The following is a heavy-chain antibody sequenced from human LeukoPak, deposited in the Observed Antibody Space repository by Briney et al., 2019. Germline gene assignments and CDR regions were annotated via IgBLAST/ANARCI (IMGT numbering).Heavy chain of an antibody. Sequence: GGSLRLSCAASGFTFSSYAMSWVRQAPGKGLEWVSAISGSGGSTYYADSVKGRFTISRDNSKNTLYLQMNSLRAEDTAVYYCAKDLSPYWEWFGEFITLNFDYWGQGTLVTVSS. CDR3: AKDLSPYWEWFGEFITLNFDY. CDR1: GFTFSSYA. CDR2: ISGSGGST. D-gene: IGHD3-10*01. V-gene: IGHV3-23*01. J-gene: IGHJ4*02.